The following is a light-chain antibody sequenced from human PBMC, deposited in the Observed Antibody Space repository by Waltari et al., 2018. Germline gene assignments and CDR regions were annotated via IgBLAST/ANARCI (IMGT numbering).Light chain of an antibody. Sequence: QSALTQPRSVSGSPGQSVTISCTGTSSDVGSYNYVSWFQQHPGKAPQLMIYDVTKRPSGVPDRFSGSKSGITASLTISGLQADDEADYYCCSYAGSYTLGVFGGGTKLTVL. V-gene: IGLV2-11*01. J-gene: IGLJ3*02. CDR3: CSYAGSYTLGV. CDR2: DVT. CDR1: SSDVGSYNY.